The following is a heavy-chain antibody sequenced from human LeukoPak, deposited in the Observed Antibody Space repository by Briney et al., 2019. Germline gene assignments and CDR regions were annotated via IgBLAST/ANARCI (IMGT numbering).Heavy chain of an antibody. CDR3: AIVPWTMAPH. CDR2: IKEDGTET. Sequence: GGSLRLSCAVSGLSFNTAWMNWLRQAPGKELEWVAHIKEDGTETYYVDSVKGRFTISRDNARNSVYLQMNILRAEDTAVYFCAIVPWTMAPHWGQGTLVSVSS. V-gene: IGHV3-7*01. D-gene: IGHD2-2*01. J-gene: IGHJ1*01. CDR1: GLSFNTAW.